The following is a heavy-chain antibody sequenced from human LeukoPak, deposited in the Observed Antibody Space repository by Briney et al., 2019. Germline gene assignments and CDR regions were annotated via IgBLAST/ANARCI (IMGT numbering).Heavy chain of an antibody. D-gene: IGHD4-17*01. Sequence: SVKVSCKASGGTFSSYAISWVRQAPGQGLEWMGRIIPILGIANYAQKFQGRVTITADRSTSTAYMELSSLRSEDTAVYYCARAMSTTVTPNWFDPWGQGTLVTVSS. CDR2: IIPILGIA. CDR3: ARAMSTTVTPNWFDP. CDR1: GGTFSSYA. V-gene: IGHV1-69*04. J-gene: IGHJ5*02.